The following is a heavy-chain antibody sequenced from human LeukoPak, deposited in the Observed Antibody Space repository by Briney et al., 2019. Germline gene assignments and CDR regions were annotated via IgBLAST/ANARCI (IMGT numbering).Heavy chain of an antibody. Sequence: GGSLRLSCAASGFTFSSYSMNWVRQAPGKGLEWVSSISSSSSYIYYADSVKGRFTISRDNAKNSLYLQMNSLRAEDTAVYYCARDPTYYYDSTGGVDVWGQGTTVTVSS. CDR1: GFTFSSYS. J-gene: IGHJ6*02. D-gene: IGHD3-22*01. V-gene: IGHV3-21*01. CDR2: ISSSSSYI. CDR3: ARDPTYYYDSTGGVDV.